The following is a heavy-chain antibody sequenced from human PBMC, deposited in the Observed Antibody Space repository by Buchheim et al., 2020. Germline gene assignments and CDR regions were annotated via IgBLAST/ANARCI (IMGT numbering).Heavy chain of an antibody. CDR3: ARSPRITMTHFDY. D-gene: IGHD3-22*01. CDR2: ISSRSSTI. V-gene: IGHV3-48*01. CDR1: GFTFSSYS. J-gene: IGHJ4*02. Sequence: VQLVESGGGLVQPGGSLRLSCAASGFTFSSYSMKWVRQAPGKGLEWVSYISSRSSTIYYADSVKGRFTMSRDNAKNSLYLQMNSLRSEDTAVYYCARSPRITMTHFDYWGQGTL.